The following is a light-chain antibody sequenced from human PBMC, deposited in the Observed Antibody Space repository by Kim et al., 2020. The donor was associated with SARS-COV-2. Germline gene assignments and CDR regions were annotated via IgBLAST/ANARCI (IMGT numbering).Light chain of an antibody. CDR2: SNI. CDR1: SSNIGSNT. CDR3: EAWDDSLV. Sequence: ELTQPPSASGTPGQRVTISCSGSSSNIGSNTVNWYQQLPGTAPKLLIYSNIQRPSGVPDRFSGSKSGTSASLAISGLQSEDEADYYCEAWDDSLVFGG. V-gene: IGLV1-44*01. J-gene: IGLJ2*01.